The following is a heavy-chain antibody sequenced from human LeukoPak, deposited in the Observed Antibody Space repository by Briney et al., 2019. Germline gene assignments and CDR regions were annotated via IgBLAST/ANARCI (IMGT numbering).Heavy chain of an antibody. Sequence: PSETLSLTCAVYGGSFSGYYWSWIRQPPGKGLEWIGEINHSGSTNYNPSLKSRGTISVDTSNNQFSLKLSPVTAADTAVYYCARLDIVVVPAAESYYYYMDVWGKGTTVTVSS. J-gene: IGHJ6*03. CDR2: INHSGST. V-gene: IGHV4-34*01. CDR3: ARLDIVVVPAAESYYYYMDV. CDR1: GGSFSGYY. D-gene: IGHD2-2*01.